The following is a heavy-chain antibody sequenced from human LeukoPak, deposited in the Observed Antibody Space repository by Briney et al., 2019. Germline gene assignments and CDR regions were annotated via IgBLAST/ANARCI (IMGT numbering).Heavy chain of an antibody. Sequence: SETLSLTCTVSDGSISSSSYYWGWIRQPPGKGLEWIGNIYYSGSTYYDPSLKSRVTISVDTSKNQFSLKLSSVTAADTAVYYCARHNFWSGYPIHYWAQGTLVTVSS. D-gene: IGHD3-3*01. CDR3: ARHNFWSGYPIHY. V-gene: IGHV4-39*01. CDR2: IYYSGST. CDR1: DGSISSSSYY. J-gene: IGHJ4*02.